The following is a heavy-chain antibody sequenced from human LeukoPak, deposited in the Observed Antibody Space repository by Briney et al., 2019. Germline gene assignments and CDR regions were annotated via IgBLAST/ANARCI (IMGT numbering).Heavy chain of an antibody. CDR1: GGSISSCY. D-gene: IGHD3-10*01. Sequence: SETLSLTCTVSGGSISSCYWSWIRQPAGKGLEWIGRIYTSGSTNYNPSLKSRVTMSVDTSKNQFSLKLSSVTAADTAVYYCARDGTMVRGVYNWFDPWGQGTLVTVSS. CDR2: IYTSGST. CDR3: ARDGTMVRGVYNWFDP. V-gene: IGHV4-4*07. J-gene: IGHJ5*02.